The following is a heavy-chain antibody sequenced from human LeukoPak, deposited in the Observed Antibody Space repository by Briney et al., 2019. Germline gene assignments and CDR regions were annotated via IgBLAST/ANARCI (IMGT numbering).Heavy chain of an antibody. D-gene: IGHD3-22*01. V-gene: IGHV4-59*01. Sequence: PSEALSLTCSVSGGSINDYYWSWIRQPPGKGLEWIGYIYYSGSTNYNPSLKSRVTISVGTSKNQFSLKLSSVTAADTAVYYCARDVTYYYDSSGYYIGYFDLWGRGTLVTVSS. CDR2: IYYSGST. CDR1: GGSINDYY. CDR3: ARDVTYYYDSSGYYIGYFDL. J-gene: IGHJ2*01.